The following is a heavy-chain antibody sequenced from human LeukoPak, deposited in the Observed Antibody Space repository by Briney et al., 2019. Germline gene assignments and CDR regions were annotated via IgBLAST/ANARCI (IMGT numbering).Heavy chain of an antibody. CDR1: GFTFSTYA. J-gene: IGHJ3*02. Sequence: TGRSLRLSCAASGFTFSTYAMNWVRQAPGKGLEWVAVISYDGSNKYYADSVKGRFTISRDNSKDTLYLQMNSLRAEDTAVYYCARDPRFGEFAFDIWGQGTMVTVSS. CDR3: ARDPRFGEFAFDI. CDR2: ISYDGSNK. V-gene: IGHV3-30-3*01. D-gene: IGHD3-10*01.